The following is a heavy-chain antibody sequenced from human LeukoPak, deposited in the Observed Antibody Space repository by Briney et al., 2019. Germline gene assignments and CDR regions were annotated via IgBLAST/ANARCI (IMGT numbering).Heavy chain of an antibody. V-gene: IGHV1-46*02. CDR1: GYTFNRYY. D-gene: IGHD5-18*01. CDR2: INPSGGST. J-gene: IGHJ6*03. Sequence: ASVKVSCKASGYTFNRYYIHWVRQAPGQGLEWMGIINPSGGSTSYAQKFQGRVTMTRDMSTSTVYMELSSLRSEDTAVYYCARDIQLWLGYYYYMDVWGKGTTVTVSS. CDR3: ARDIQLWLGYYYYMDV.